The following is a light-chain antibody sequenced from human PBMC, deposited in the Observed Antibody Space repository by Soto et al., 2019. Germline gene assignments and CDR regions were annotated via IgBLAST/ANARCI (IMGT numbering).Light chain of an antibody. CDR3: QQRSVWPPA. J-gene: IGKJ1*01. Sequence: EIVLTQSPATLSLSPGERATLSCRTSQSVSSFLAWYQQKPGQAPRLLISDASNRATGIPARFSGGGSGTDFTLTISSLQPEDFAVYYCQQRSVWPPAFGQGTKVEVK. CDR1: QSVSSF. CDR2: DAS. V-gene: IGKV3-11*01.